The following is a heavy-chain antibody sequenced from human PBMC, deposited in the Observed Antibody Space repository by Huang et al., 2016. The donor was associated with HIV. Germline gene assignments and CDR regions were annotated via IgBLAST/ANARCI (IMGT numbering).Heavy chain of an antibody. CDR2: IIPIVGTE. V-gene: IGHV1-69*13. CDR1: GGTFSDYG. CDR3: ARDWSITAAGYNLFDL. D-gene: IGHD6-13*01. J-gene: IGHJ5*02. Sequence: QVHLVQSGAEVRKPGSSVKVPCMASGGTFSDYGMKWVRQDTGHGLEWMGGIIPIVGTENYAQKFESRVTISADESMRIAYMELSSLKSDDTAVYYCARDWSITAAGYNLFDLWGQGTLVTVSS.